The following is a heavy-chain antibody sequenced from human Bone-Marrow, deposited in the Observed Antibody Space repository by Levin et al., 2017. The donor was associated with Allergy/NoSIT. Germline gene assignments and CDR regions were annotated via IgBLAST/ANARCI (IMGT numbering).Heavy chain of an antibody. CDR3: ARELRGYSGYAY. J-gene: IGHJ4*02. CDR2: IGGSGINT. Sequence: ETLSLTCAASGFSLSSYTMNWVRQAPGKGLEWVSSIGGSGINTFHADSVKGRFTISKDDAKNSLYMQMDSLRAEDTAVYYCARELRGYSGYAYWGQGTLVTVSS. D-gene: IGHD5-12*01. V-gene: IGHV3-21*01. CDR1: GFSLSSYT.